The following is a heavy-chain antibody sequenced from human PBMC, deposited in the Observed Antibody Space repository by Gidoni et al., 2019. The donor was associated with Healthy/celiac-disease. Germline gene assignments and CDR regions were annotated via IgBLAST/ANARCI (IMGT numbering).Heavy chain of an antibody. D-gene: IGHD3-3*01. CDR2: SYYSGST. V-gene: IGHV4-59*08. J-gene: IGHJ5*02. CDR3: ARHTRDYDFWSGSVTPTAFDP. CDR1: GGSISSYY. Sequence: QVQLQESGPGLVKPSETLSLTCTLSGGSISSYYWSWTRHPQWKVLDWIGYSYYSGSTNSTPSLKSRFTISVDTSKNQFSLKLSSVTAADTAVYYCARHTRDYDFWSGSVTPTAFDPWGQGTLVTVSS.